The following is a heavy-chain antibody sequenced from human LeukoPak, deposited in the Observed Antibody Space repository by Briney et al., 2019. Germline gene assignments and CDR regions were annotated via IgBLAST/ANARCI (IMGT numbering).Heavy chain of an antibody. D-gene: IGHD2/OR15-2a*01. Sequence: PGRSLRLSCAASGFTLSSYDMHWVRQAPGKGLEWVALIWYDGSNKNYADSVKGRFTISRDNSKNMLYLQMNSLRAEDTAVYLCVRSAVIPDNWFDPWGQGTLVTVSS. CDR3: VRSAVIPDNWFDP. J-gene: IGHJ5*02. CDR1: GFTLSSYD. CDR2: IWYDGSNK. V-gene: IGHV3-33*01.